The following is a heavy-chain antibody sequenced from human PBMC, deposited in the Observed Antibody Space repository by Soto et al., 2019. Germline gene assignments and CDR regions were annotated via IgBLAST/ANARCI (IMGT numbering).Heavy chain of an antibody. CDR1: GGSISSYY. Sequence: QVRLQESGPGLVKPSETLSLTCTVSGGSISSYYWSWIRQPPGKGLEWIGYIYYSGSTNYNPSLKSRVTISVDTSKNQFALELSSVTAADTAVYYWASGYSGYDPADFDDWGQGTLVTVSS. J-gene: IGHJ4*02. D-gene: IGHD5-12*01. CDR2: IYYSGST. CDR3: ASGYSGYDPADFDD. V-gene: IGHV4-59*01.